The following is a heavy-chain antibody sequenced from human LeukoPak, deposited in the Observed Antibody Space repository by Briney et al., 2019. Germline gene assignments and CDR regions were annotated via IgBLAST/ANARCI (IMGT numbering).Heavy chain of an antibody. V-gene: IGHV1-8*01. CDR2: MNPNSGNT. Sequence: ASVKVSCKASGYTFTNYDINWVRQATGQGLEWMGWMNPNSGNTGYVQKFQGRVTMTRDTSISTAYTELSSLRSEDTAVYFCARSDMGTGVKFDSWGQGTLVTVSA. CDR1: GYTFTNYD. CDR3: ARSDMGTGVKFDS. D-gene: IGHD1-1*01. J-gene: IGHJ4*02.